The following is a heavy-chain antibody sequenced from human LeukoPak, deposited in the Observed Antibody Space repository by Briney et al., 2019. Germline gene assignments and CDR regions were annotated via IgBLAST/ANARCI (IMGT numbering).Heavy chain of an antibody. D-gene: IGHD1-1*01. CDR1: GFTFSSYA. V-gene: IGHV3-23*01. CDR2: ISGGSDST. Sequence: GGSLRLSCAASGFTFSSYAMSWVRQAPGKGLEWVSAISGGSDSTYYADSVKGRFTISRDDSKNTLYLQMNSLRAEDTAVYYCAKRSGATSGYFDYWGQGTLVTVSS. CDR3: AKRSGATSGYFDY. J-gene: IGHJ4*02.